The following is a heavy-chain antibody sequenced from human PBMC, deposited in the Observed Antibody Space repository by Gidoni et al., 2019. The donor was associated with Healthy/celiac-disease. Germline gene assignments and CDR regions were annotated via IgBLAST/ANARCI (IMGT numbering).Heavy chain of an antibody. CDR3: ARDRVAAAGTGGFDY. Sequence: QVQLVESGGGVVQPGRSLRLSCAASGFTFSSYGMHWVRQAPGKGLEWVAVIWYDGSNKYYADSVKGRFTISRDNSKNTLYLQMNSLRAEDTAVYYCARDRVAAAGTGGFDYWGQGTLVTVSS. D-gene: IGHD6-13*01. V-gene: IGHV3-33*01. CDR1: GFTFSSYG. CDR2: IWYDGSNK. J-gene: IGHJ4*02.